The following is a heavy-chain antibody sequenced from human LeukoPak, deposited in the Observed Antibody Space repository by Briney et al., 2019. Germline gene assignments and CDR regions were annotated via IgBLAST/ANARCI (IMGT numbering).Heavy chain of an antibody. J-gene: IGHJ4*02. V-gene: IGHV3-7*01. CDR1: GFIFNDFW. D-gene: IGHD6-13*01. Sequence: GGSLRLSCTASGFIFNDFWMSWVRQAPGEGLEWVANIRQDGGAKNYVDSVKGRFTISRDNAKKSLYLQMNSLRAVDTAVYYCAPPPIAATGNWGQGALVTVSS. CDR2: IRQDGGAK. CDR3: APPPIAATGN.